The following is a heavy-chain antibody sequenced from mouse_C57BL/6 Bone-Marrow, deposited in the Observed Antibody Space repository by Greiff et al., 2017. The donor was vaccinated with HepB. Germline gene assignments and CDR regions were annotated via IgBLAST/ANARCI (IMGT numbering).Heavy chain of an antibody. CDR3: ARRGGYGSSYSPYFDV. J-gene: IGHJ1*03. V-gene: IGHV1-72*01. Sequence: QQSCKAFGYTFTSYWMSWVKPRSGRGLEWIGRVDPNSGGTKYNEKFMSKATLTVDKPSSTAYMQLSILTYEYSAVYFCARRGGYGSSYSPYFDVWGTGTTVTVSS. CDR2: VDPNSGGT. CDR1: GYTFTSYW. D-gene: IGHD1-1*01.